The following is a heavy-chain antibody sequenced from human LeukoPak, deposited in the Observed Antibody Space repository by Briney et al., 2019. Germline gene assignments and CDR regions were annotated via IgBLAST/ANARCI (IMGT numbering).Heavy chain of an antibody. J-gene: IGHJ3*02. CDR2: ISSNGGST. CDR3: ARGIAARLVGCAFDI. Sequence: GGSLRLSCAASGFTFSSYAMHWVRQAPGKGLEYVSAISSNGGSTYYANSVKGRFTISRDNSKNTLYLQMGSLRAEDMAVYYCARGIAARLVGCAFDIWGQGTMVTVSS. CDR1: GFTFSSYA. V-gene: IGHV3-64*01. D-gene: IGHD6-6*01.